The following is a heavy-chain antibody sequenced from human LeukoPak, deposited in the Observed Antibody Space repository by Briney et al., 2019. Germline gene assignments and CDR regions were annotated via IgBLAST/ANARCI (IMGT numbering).Heavy chain of an antibody. Sequence: SQTLSLTCAISGDSVSSNSAAWNWIRQSPSRGLEWLGRTYYRSKWYNDYAVSVKSRTTINPDTSKNQFSLQLNSVTPEDTAAYYCARGMTTVTTASYYFDYWGQGTLVTVSS. CDR3: ARGMTTVTTASYYFDY. V-gene: IGHV6-1*01. CDR1: GDSVSSNSAA. J-gene: IGHJ4*02. CDR2: TYYRSKWYN. D-gene: IGHD4-11*01.